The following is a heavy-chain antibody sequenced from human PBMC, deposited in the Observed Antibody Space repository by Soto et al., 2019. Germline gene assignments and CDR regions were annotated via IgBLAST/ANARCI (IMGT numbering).Heavy chain of an antibody. D-gene: IGHD2-2*01. J-gene: IGHJ4*02. V-gene: IGHV4-4*07. Sequence: SETLSLTCTVSGGSISSYYWSWIRQPAGKGLEWIGRIYTSGSTNYNPSLKSRVTMSVDTSKNQFSLKLSSVTAADTAVYYCARDSIPEGGAAFDYWGQGTLVTVSS. CDR2: IYTSGST. CDR1: GGSISSYY. CDR3: ARDSIPEGGAAFDY.